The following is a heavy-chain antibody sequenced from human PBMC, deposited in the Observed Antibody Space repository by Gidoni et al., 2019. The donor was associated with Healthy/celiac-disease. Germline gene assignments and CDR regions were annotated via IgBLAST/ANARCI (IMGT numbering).Heavy chain of an antibody. D-gene: IGHD6-19*01. J-gene: IGHJ4*02. CDR2: INAGNGNT. CDR3: ARGHSSGWYFDY. CDR1: GYSFTSYA. Sequence: QVQPVQSGAEVKKPGASVKVYCKASGYSFTSYAMHWVRQAPGQRLEWMGWINAGNGNTKYSKKFQGRVTITRDTSASTAYMELSSLRSEDTAVYYCARGHSSGWYFDYWGQGALVTVSS. V-gene: IGHV1-3*01.